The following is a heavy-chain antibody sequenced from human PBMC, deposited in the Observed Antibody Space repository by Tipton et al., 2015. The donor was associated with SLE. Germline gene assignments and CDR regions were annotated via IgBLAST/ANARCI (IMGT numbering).Heavy chain of an antibody. CDR1: GGSFSGYY. Sequence: LRLSCAVYGGSFSGYYWSWIRQPPGKGLEWIGEINHSGSTNYNPSPKSRVTISVDTSKNQFSLKLSSVTAADTAVYYCARGRRGWNFDYWGQGTLVTVSS. D-gene: IGHD6-19*01. V-gene: IGHV4-34*01. CDR2: INHSGST. CDR3: ARGRRGWNFDY. J-gene: IGHJ4*02.